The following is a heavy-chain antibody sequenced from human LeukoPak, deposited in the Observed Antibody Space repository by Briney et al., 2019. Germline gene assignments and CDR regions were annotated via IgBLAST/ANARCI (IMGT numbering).Heavy chain of an antibody. J-gene: IGHJ4*02. CDR1: GGSISSYY. CDR2: IYYSGST. CDR3: TRETSSRYFDY. V-gene: IGHV4-59*01. Sequence: SETLSLTCTVSGGSISSYYWSWIRQPPGKGLEWIWYIYYSGSTNYNPSLKSRVTISVDTSKNQFSLKLSSVTAADTAVYYCTRETSSRYFDYWGQGTLVTVSS.